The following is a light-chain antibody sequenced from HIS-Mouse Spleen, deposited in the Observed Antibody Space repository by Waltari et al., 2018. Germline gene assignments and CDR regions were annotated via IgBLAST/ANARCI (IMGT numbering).Light chain of an antibody. Sequence: QSALPQPPPASGSPGQSVTISCTGTSSDVGGYHYVSWYQQPPGKAPKLMIYEVSKRPSGVPDRFSGSKSGNTASLTVSGLQAEDEADYYCSSYAGSNNVVFGGGTKLTVL. J-gene: IGLJ2*01. CDR2: EVS. CDR1: SSDVGGYHY. CDR3: SSYAGSNNVV. V-gene: IGLV2-8*01.